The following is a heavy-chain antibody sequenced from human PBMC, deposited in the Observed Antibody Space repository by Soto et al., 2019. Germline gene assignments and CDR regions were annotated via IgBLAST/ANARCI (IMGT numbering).Heavy chain of an antibody. CDR2: ISGGGGRI. V-gene: IGHV3-23*01. D-gene: IGHD6-25*01. CDR1: GFPFSDFA. J-gene: IGHJ5*01. Sequence: EEQLLESGGGLVQVGGSLRLSCAASGFPFSDFAMSWVRQAPGKGLEWVLSISGGGGRIYQGDSVEGRFTISRDNSQDTRYLQLNAPTTEDTAIYYCARGAAATTTGQQGLESWCQGTVVTVGS. CDR3: ARGAAATTTGQQGLES.